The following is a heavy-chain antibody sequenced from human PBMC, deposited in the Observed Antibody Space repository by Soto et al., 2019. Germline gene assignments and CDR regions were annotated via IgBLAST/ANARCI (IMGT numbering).Heavy chain of an antibody. D-gene: IGHD3-3*01. Sequence: GSLRLSCAASGFTFSSYAMSWVRQAPGKGLERVSAISGSGGSTYYADSVKGRFTISRDNSKNTLYLQMNSLRAEDTAVYYCAKARAQYYDFWSGYPVDYWGQGTLVTVSS. V-gene: IGHV3-23*01. CDR1: GFTFSSYA. CDR3: AKARAQYYDFWSGYPVDY. CDR2: ISGSGGST. J-gene: IGHJ4*02.